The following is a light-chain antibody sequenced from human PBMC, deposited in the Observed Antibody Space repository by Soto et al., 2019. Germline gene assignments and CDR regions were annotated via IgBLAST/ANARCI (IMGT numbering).Light chain of an antibody. CDR3: QSYDSSLSGWV. Sequence: QSVLTQPPSVSGAPGQRVTISCTGSSSNIGAGYDVHWYQQLPGTAPKLLIYGNSSRPSGVRDRFSGSKSGTSAFLAITGLQAEDEADYYCQSYDSSLSGWVFGGGTKLTVL. J-gene: IGLJ3*02. CDR2: GNS. CDR1: SSNIGAGYD. V-gene: IGLV1-40*01.